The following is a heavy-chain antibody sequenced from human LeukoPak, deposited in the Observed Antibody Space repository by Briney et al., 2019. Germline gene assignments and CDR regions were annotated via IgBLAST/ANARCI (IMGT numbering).Heavy chain of an antibody. CDR1: GYTFTGYY. V-gene: IGHV1-2*02. CDR3: AREFRSGIAAAGSYYFDY. CDR2: INPNSGGT. D-gene: IGHD6-13*01. J-gene: IGHJ4*02. Sequence: ASVKVSCKASGYTFTGYYMHWVRQAPGQGLEWMGWINPNSGGTNYAQKFQGRVTMTRDTSISTAYMELSRLRSDDTAVYYCAREFRSGIAAAGSYYFDYWGQGTLVTVSS.